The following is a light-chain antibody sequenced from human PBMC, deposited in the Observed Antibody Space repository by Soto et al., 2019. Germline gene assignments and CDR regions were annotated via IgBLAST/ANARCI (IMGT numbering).Light chain of an antibody. J-gene: IGLJ3*02. V-gene: IGLV2-14*01. Sequence: QSALTQPASVSGSPGQSITISCTGTSSDVGGYNYVYWYQQHPGKAPKLMIYEVSNRPSGVSNRLSGSKSGNTASLTISGLQAEDEADYYCSSYTSSSTHWVFGGGTKLAVL. CDR1: SSDVGGYNY. CDR3: SSYTSSSTHWV. CDR2: EVS.